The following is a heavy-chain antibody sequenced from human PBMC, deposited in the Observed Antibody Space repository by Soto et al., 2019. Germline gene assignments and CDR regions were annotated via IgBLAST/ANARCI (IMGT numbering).Heavy chain of an antibody. V-gene: IGHV4-4*02. J-gene: IGHJ5*02. Sequence: SETLSLTCAVSGGSITSANCWSWGRQRPGGGLGWIVEISHSGITNSKASLKSRVPMSVDKTKNGGSLKLTSVTAADTAVYYCARVLRGGFDPWGQGTTVTVSS. CDR3: ARVLRGGFDP. CDR2: ISHSGIT. CDR1: GGSITSANC. D-gene: IGHD5-12*01.